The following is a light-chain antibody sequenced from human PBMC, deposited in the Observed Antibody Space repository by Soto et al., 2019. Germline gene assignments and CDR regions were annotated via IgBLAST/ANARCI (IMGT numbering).Light chain of an antibody. Sequence: EMVLTQGTGVVAWSPCERTTLSRRASQSVNNYLAWYQQRPGQAPRLLIYDASNRATGIPARFSGSGSGTDFTLTLSSPEPEDFRAYYCQQRSNWPPSFDGGTKVDI. CDR2: DAS. CDR1: QSVNNY. J-gene: IGKJ4*01. V-gene: IGKV3-11*01. CDR3: QQRSNWPPS.